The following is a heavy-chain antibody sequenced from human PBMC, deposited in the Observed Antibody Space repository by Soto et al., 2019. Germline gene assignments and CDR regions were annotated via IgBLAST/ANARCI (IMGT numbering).Heavy chain of an antibody. Sequence: GGSLRLSCAASGFTFSSYWMSWVRQAPGKGLEWVANIKQDGSEKYYVDSVKGRFTISRDNAKNSPYLQMNSLRAEDTAVYYCARDKQDYDYIWGSYRFSPDIWGQGTMVTVSS. CDR2: IKQDGSEK. CDR3: ARDKQDYDYIWGSYRFSPDI. CDR1: GFTFSSYW. D-gene: IGHD3-16*02. V-gene: IGHV3-7*01. J-gene: IGHJ3*02.